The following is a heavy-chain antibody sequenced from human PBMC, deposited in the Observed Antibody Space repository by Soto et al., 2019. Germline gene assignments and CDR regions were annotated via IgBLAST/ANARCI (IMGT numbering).Heavy chain of an antibody. V-gene: IGHV4-59*01. Sequence: SETLSLTCTVSGGSISSYYWSWIRRPPGKGLEWIGDIYYSGSTNYNPSLKSRVTISVDTSKNQFSLKLSSVTAADRAVHYCANLTISTGNSGGWVDYWGQGALVNGSA. CDR1: GGSISSYY. D-gene: IGHD6-19*01. CDR3: ANLTISTGNSGGWVDY. J-gene: IGHJ4*02. CDR2: IYYSGST.